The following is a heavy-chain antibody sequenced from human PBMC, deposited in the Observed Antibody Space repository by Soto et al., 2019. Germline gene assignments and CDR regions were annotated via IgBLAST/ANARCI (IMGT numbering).Heavy chain of an antibody. V-gene: IGHV3-9*01. CDR2: ISWNSGSI. D-gene: IGHD1-26*01. J-gene: IGHJ5*02. Sequence: EVQLEESGGGLVQPGRSLRLSCAASGFTFDDYAMHWVRQAPGKGLEWVSGISWNSGSIGYADSVKGRFTISRDNAKNALYRQMNSLGAVGTALYCCAKEGVDFGVGAAAPPAGGDLYNWFDPWGQGTLVTVSS. CDR3: AKEGVDFGVGAAAPPAGGDLYNWFDP. CDR1: GFTFDDYA.